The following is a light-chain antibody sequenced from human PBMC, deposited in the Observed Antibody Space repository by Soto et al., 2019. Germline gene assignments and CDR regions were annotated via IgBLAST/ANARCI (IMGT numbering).Light chain of an antibody. CDR2: DAS. Sequence: DIQMTQSPATLSASVGDRVTITCRASQSISSWLAWYQQKPGKVPKLLIDDASSLESGVPSRFGGSRSGTEFTLTISSLQPDDFATYYCQQYNTYPWTFGQRTKVEIK. J-gene: IGKJ1*01. V-gene: IGKV1-5*01. CDR1: QSISSW. CDR3: QQYNTYPWT.